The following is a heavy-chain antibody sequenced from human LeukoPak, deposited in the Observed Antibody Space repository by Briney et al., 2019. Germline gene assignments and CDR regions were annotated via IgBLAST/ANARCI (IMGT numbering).Heavy chain of an antibody. CDR2: ISGSGGST. CDR3: ARGFRSVTTWGYFDY. V-gene: IGHV3-23*01. J-gene: IGHJ4*02. D-gene: IGHD4-17*01. Sequence: GGSLRLSCAASGFTFSSYAMSWVRQAPGKGLEWVSAISGSGGSTYYADSVKGRFTISRDNSKNTLSLQMNSLRVDDTAVYYCARGFRSVTTWGYFDYWGQGALVTVSS. CDR1: GFTFSSYA.